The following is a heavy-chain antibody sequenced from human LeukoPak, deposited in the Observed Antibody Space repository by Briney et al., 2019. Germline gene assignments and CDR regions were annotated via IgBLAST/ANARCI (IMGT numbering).Heavy chain of an antibody. CDR2: SNSDGSST. CDR1: GFTFNRHW. CDR3: ARDPYSGSYGDYYYYYMDV. V-gene: IGHV3-74*01. J-gene: IGHJ6*03. D-gene: IGHD1-26*01. Sequence: PGGSLRLSCAASGFTFNRHWMHWVRQAPGKGLVWVSRSNSDGSSTVYADSVKGRFTISRDNAKNSLYLQMNSLRAEDTAVYYCARDPYSGSYGDYYYYYMDVWGKGTTVTISS.